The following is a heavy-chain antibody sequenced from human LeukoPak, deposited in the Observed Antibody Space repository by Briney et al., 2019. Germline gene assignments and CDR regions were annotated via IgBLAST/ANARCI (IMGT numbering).Heavy chain of an antibody. CDR3: ATQQLVRFVLRFQH. Sequence: GASVKVSCKVSGYTLTELSMHWVRQAPGKGLGWMGRFDPEDGETIYAQKSQGRVTMTEDTSTNTAYVELSSLRSEDTAVYYCATQQLVRFVLRFQHWGQGTLVTVSS. V-gene: IGHV1-24*01. CDR1: GYTLTELS. D-gene: IGHD6-13*01. J-gene: IGHJ1*01. CDR2: FDPEDGET.